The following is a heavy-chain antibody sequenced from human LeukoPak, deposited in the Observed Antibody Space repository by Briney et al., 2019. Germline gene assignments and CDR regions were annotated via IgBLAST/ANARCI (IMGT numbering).Heavy chain of an antibody. Sequence: GASVKASCKASGYTFTSYGISWVRQAPGQGLEWMGWISAYNGNTNYAQKLQGRVTMTTDTSTSTAYMELRSLRSDDTAVYYCARVRGYYDSRGYYYRGVFSLEYFQHWGQGTLVTVSS. V-gene: IGHV1-18*01. J-gene: IGHJ1*01. CDR3: ARVRGYYDSRGYYYRGVFSLEYFQH. CDR2: ISAYNGNT. CDR1: GYTFTSYG. D-gene: IGHD3-22*01.